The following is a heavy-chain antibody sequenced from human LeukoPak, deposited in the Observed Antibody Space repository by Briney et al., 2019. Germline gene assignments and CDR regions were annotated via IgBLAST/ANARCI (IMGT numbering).Heavy chain of an antibody. Sequence: GESLKISWKGSGYSFTSYWIGWVRQMPGKGLEWMGIIYPGDSGTRYSPSCQGQVTISADKSISTAYLQWSSLKASDTAMYYCARLRGYGDYPIDRHHFDYWGQGTLVTVSS. CDR2: IYPGDSGT. CDR1: GYSFTSYW. J-gene: IGHJ4*02. D-gene: IGHD4-17*01. CDR3: ARLRGYGDYPIDRHHFDY. V-gene: IGHV5-51*01.